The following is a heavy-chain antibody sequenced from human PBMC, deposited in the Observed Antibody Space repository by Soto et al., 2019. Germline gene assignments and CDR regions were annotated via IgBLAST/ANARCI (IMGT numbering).Heavy chain of an antibody. CDR1: GFTFSSYG. Sequence: QVQLVESGGGVVQPGRSLRLSCAASGFTFSSYGMHWVRQAPGKGLEWVAVISYDGSNKYYADSVKGRFTISRDNSKNTLYLQMNSLRAEDTAVYYCAKKGHHYDFWSGYYSYYYYYGMDVWGQGTTVTVSS. CDR2: ISYDGSNK. D-gene: IGHD3-3*01. V-gene: IGHV3-30*18. J-gene: IGHJ6*02. CDR3: AKKGHHYDFWSGYYSYYYYYGMDV.